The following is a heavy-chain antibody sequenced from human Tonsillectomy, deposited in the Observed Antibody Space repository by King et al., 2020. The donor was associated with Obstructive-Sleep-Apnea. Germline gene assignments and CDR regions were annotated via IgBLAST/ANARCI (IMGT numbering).Heavy chain of an antibody. CDR1: GGSISSGGYY. D-gene: IGHD3-10*01. CDR2: IYYSGST. J-gene: IGHJ4*02. CDR3: ARGGGGSGNY. V-gene: IGHV4-31*03. Sequence: HVQLQESGPGLVKPSQTLSLTCIVSGGSISSGGYYWSWIRQHPGKGLEWIGSIYYSGSTYYNPSLKMRVTISVDTSKNQFSLKLSSVTAADTAVYYCARGGGGSGNYWGQGTLVTVSS.